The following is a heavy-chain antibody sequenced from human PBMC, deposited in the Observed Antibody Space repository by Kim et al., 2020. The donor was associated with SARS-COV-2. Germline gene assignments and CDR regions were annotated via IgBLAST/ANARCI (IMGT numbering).Heavy chain of an antibody. V-gene: IGHV3-11*01. Sequence: GGSLRLSCEASGFRFSDYYMSWIRQAPGKGLEWVAYINGDGSSMKCADSVNGRFSISRENANNYLSLQMNSLTPEDTAVYDCVREPSNCGQGTLVIVSS. CDR3: VREPSN. J-gene: IGHJ4*02. CDR2: INGDGSSM. CDR1: GFRFSDYY. D-gene: IGHD6-6*01.